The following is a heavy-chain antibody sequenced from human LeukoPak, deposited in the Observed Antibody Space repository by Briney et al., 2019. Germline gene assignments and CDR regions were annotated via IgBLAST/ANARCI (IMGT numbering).Heavy chain of an antibody. CDR3: ATLTVRGVVPAAQFDY. CDR2: ISGSGGST. V-gene: IGHV3-23*01. D-gene: IGHD2-2*01. CDR1: GFTFSSYA. J-gene: IGHJ4*02. Sequence: GGSLRLSCAASGFTFSSYAMSWARQAPGKGLEWVSAISGSGGSTYYADSVKGRFTISRDNSKNTLYLQMNSLRAEDTAVYYCATLTVRGVVPAAQFDYWGQGTLVTVSS.